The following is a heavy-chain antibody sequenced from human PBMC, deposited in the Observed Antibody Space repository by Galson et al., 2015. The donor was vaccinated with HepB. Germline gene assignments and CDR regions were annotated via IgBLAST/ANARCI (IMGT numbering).Heavy chain of an antibody. CDR3: ARHTRAKSRSPEYSSSSEVHEYYYYYMDV. V-gene: IGHV5-51*01. D-gene: IGHD6-6*01. J-gene: IGHJ6*03. CDR1: GYSFTSYW. Sequence: SGAEVKKPGESLKISCKGSGYSFTSYWIGWVRQMPGKGLEWMGIIYPGDSDTRYSPSFQGQVTISADKSISTAYLQWSSLKASDTAMYYCARHTRAKSRSPEYSSSSEVHEYYYYYMDVWGKGTTVTVSS. CDR2: IYPGDSDT.